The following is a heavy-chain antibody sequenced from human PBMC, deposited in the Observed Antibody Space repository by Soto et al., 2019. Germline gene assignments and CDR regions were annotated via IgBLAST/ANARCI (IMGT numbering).Heavy chain of an antibody. CDR2: MNPNSGNT. D-gene: IGHD6-19*01. CDR1: GYTFTSYD. Sequence: GASVKPSCEASGYTFTSYDINWARQATGQGLEYLGWMNPNSGNTAYVQKFQGRVTMTWDTSITTAYMELSSLRSEDTAVYYCARAHRSGWYLLEYWGQGTQVTVSS. J-gene: IGHJ4*02. V-gene: IGHV1-8*01. CDR3: ARAHRSGWYLLEY.